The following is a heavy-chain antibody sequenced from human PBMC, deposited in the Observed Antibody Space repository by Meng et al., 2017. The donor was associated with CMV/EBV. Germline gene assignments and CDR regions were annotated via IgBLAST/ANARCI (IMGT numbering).Heavy chain of an antibody. CDR3: ARNGLPTPFWSGLGAPNWFDP. CDR1: GYSFSSYD. J-gene: IGHJ5*02. V-gene: IGHV1-8*03. Sequence: ASVKVSCKASGYSFSSYDINWVRQAAGQGLEWMGYINPNSGNTGYAQKFQGRVSIIRDTSISTAYMELSSLRSEDTAVYYCARNGLPTPFWSGLGAPNWFDPWGQGTLVTVSS. CDR2: INPNSGNT. D-gene: IGHD3-3*01.